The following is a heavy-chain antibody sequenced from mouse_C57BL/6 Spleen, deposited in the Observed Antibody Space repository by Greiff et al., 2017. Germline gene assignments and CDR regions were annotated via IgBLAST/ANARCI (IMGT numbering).Heavy chain of an antibody. CDR3: ARRDSSGYLDY. CDR2: IDPSDNYT. D-gene: IGHD3-2*02. J-gene: IGHJ2*01. V-gene: IGHV1-50*01. Sequence: VQLQQPGPELVKPGASVQLSCKASGYTFTSYWMQWVKQRPGQGLEWIGEIDPSDNYTNYNQKFKGKATLTVDTSSSTAYMHLSSLTSEDSSVYYCARRDSSGYLDYRGQGTTLTVSS. CDR1: GYTFTSYW.